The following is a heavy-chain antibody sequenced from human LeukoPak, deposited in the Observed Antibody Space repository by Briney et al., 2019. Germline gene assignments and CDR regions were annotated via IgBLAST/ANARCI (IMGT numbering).Heavy chain of an antibody. Sequence: ASVKVSCKASGYTFTDYYIHWVRQAPGQGLEWMGWINPNSGDTNYAQKFQGWVTMTRDTSISTAYMELSRLRSDDTAVYFCAREESYGDYAWFDPWGQGTLVTVSS. CDR3: AREESYGDYAWFDP. V-gene: IGHV1-2*04. D-gene: IGHD4-17*01. J-gene: IGHJ5*02. CDR2: INPNSGDT. CDR1: GYTFTDYY.